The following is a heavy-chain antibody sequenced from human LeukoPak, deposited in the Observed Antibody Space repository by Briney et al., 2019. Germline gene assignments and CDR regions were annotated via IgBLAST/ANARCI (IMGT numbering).Heavy chain of an antibody. V-gene: IGHV3-23*01. Sequence: GGTLRLSCAASGFTFSSYGMSWVRQAPGKGLEWVSDISGSDGSTYYADSVKGRFTISRDNSKNTLYLQMNSLRAEDTAVYYCARDRGGSYYFDYWGQGTLVTVSS. CDR2: ISGSDGST. D-gene: IGHD1-26*01. CDR1: GFTFSSYG. J-gene: IGHJ4*02. CDR3: ARDRGGSYYFDY.